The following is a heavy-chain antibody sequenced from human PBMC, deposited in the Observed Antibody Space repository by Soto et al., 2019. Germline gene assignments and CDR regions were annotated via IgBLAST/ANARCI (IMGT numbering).Heavy chain of an antibody. CDR3: ARDPRVISAYRYSGLYYDY. CDR1: GFTFSIYG. Sequence: QVQLVESGGGVVQPGRSLRLSCAASGFTFSIYGMHWVRQAPGEGLEWVALIWYDGTKKYYADSVKGRFTISRDNSKNTLYLQMDSLRAEDTAVYYCARDPRVISAYRYSGLYYDYWGQGTLVTVSS. J-gene: IGHJ4*02. CDR2: IWYDGTKK. V-gene: IGHV3-33*01. D-gene: IGHD1-26*01.